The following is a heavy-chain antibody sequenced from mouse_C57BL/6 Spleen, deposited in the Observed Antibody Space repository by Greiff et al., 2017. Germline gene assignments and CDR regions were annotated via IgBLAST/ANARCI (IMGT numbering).Heavy chain of an antibody. CDR3: ARWDVDGYYYYFDY. V-gene: IGHV1-82*01. D-gene: IGHD2-3*01. J-gene: IGHJ2*01. Sequence: QVQLQQSGPELVKPGASVKISCKASGYAFSSSWMNWVKQRPGKGLEWIGRIYPGDGDTNYNGKFKGKATLTADKSSSTAYMQLSSLTSEDSAVYFCARWDVDGYYYYFDYWGQGTTLTVSS. CDR2: IYPGDGDT. CDR1: GYAFSSSW.